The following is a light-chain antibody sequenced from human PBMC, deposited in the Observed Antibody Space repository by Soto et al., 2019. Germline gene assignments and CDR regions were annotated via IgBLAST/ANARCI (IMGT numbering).Light chain of an antibody. Sequence: QSSLRRPASASGSPVHSITIPCTATNSDVCSYNYVSWHQQHPGKAPKLMIYNVYDRPSGISNRFSGSKSGNTASLTISGLQGEDEADYYCSSYTISRTYVFGTGTKVTVL. CDR3: SSYTISRTYV. CDR2: NVY. J-gene: IGLJ1*01. V-gene: IGLV2-14*03. CDR1: NSDVCSYNY.